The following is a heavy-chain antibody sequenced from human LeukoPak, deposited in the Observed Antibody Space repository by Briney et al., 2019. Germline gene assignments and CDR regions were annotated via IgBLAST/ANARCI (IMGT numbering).Heavy chain of an antibody. CDR3: ARGSCSSSSCYERLNGLDV. CDR2: FHTAGDT. J-gene: IGHJ6*02. Sequence: GGSLRLSCAASGFTFSNYDMHWVRQATGKGLEWVSAFHTAGDTHYSGSVKGRFAISRENAKNSFYLQMNNLRAGDTAVYYCARGSCSSSSCYERLNGLDVWGQGTPVTVS. CDR1: GFTFSNYD. D-gene: IGHD2-2*01. V-gene: IGHV3-13*01.